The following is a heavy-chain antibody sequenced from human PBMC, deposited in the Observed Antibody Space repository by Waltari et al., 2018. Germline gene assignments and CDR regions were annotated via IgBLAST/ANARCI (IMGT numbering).Heavy chain of an antibody. D-gene: IGHD2-15*01. V-gene: IGHV3-21*01. CDR2: ICSGSSYI. Sequence: EVQLVGSGGGLVKPGGSLRLSCAASGFTFSSYTMNWVRQAPGKGLEWVSSICSGSSYIYYAYSVKFRFTISRDNAKNSLYLQMNSLRVEDTAVYYCAREWGVMVGTAGFYFDYWGQGALVTVSS. CDR1: GFTFSSYT. CDR3: AREWGVMVGTAGFYFDY. J-gene: IGHJ4*02.